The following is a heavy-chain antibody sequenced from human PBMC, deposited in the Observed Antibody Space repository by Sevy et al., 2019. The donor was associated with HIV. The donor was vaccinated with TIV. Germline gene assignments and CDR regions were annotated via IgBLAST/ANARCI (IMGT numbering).Heavy chain of an antibody. CDR1: GFTFSSYS. CDR2: ISSSSSYI. D-gene: IGHD1-26*01. V-gene: IGHV3-21*01. CDR3: ARDPGSYPPLGAFDI. Sequence: GGSLRLSCAASGFTFSSYSMNWVRQAPGKGLEWVSSISSSSSYIYYADSVKGRFTISRDNAKNSPYLQMNSLRAEDTAVYYCARDPGSYPPLGAFDIWGQGTMVTVSS. J-gene: IGHJ3*02.